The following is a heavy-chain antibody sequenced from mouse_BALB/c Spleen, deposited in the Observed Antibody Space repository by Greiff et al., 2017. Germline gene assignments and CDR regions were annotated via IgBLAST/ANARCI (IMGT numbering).Heavy chain of an antibody. CDR1: GFTFTDYY. J-gene: IGHJ4*01. V-gene: IGHV7-3*02. CDR3: ARDGYGNYDAMDY. D-gene: IGHD2-10*02. Sequence: EVKLMESGGGLVQPGGSLRLSCATSGFTFTDYYMSWVRQPPGKALEWLGFIRNKAYGYTTEYSASVMGRFTISRDNSQSILYLQMNTLRAEDSATYYCARDGYGNYDAMDYWGQGTSVTVTS. CDR2: IRNKAYGYTT.